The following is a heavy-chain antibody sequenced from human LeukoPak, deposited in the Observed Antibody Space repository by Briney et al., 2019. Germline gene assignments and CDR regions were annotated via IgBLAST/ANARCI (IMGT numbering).Heavy chain of an antibody. CDR1: GGTFSSYA. CDR3: GITMFNWEMDV. CDR2: IIPIFGTA. D-gene: IGHD3-10*02. V-gene: IGHV1-69*05. J-gene: IGHJ6*04. Sequence: SVKVSCKASGGTFSSYAISWVRQAPGQGLEWMGGIIPIFGTANYAQKLQGRVTMTTDTSTSTAYMELRSLRSDDTAVYYCGITMFNWEMDVWGKGTTVTVSS.